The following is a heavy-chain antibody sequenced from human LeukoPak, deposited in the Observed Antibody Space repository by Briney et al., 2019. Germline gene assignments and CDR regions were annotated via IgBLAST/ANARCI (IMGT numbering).Heavy chain of an antibody. D-gene: IGHD6-19*01. CDR1: GFTFGDYA. CDR2: IRSKAYGGTT. Sequence: GGSLRLSCTASGFTFGDYAMSRVRQAPGKGLEWVGFIRSKAYGGTTEYAASVKGRFTISRDDSKSIAYLQMNSLKTEDTAVYYCTRDRGPYSSGWYYYYYMDVWGKGTTVTVSS. CDR3: TRDRGPYSSGWYYYYYMDV. V-gene: IGHV3-49*04. J-gene: IGHJ6*03.